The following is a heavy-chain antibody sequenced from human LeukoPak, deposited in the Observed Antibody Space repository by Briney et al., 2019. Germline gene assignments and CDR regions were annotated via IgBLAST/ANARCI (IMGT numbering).Heavy chain of an antibody. D-gene: IGHD4-23*01. CDR3: ARGAHYGGNSPDY. V-gene: IGHV3-30*04. Sequence: GRSLRLSCAASGFNFGSYAMHWVRQAPDKGLQWVAVIWYDGSNKYCADSVKGRFIISRDNSKSTVFLQMNSLRIEDTGVYYCARGAHYGGNSPDYWGQGTLVTVSS. J-gene: IGHJ4*02. CDR1: GFNFGSYA. CDR2: IWYDGSNK.